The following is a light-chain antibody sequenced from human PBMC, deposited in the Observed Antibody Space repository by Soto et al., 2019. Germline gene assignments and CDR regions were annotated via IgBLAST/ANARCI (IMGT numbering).Light chain of an antibody. J-gene: IGKJ4*01. Sequence: EIVMTQSPATLSVSPGEKATLSCRASQTVSNNLAWYQQKPGQAPRLLIYFASTRATGIPARFSGSGSGTEFTLPISSLQSEDFAVYHCQQYNKWPLTFGGGTKVETK. CDR3: QQYNKWPLT. CDR1: QTVSNN. V-gene: IGKV3-15*01. CDR2: FAS.